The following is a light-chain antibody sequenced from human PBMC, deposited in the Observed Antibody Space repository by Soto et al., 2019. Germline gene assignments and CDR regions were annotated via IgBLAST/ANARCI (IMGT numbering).Light chain of an antibody. CDR3: QEYNNWRTIT. CDR1: QSVRSN. J-gene: IGKJ4*01. CDR2: AAS. V-gene: IGKV3-15*01. Sequence: EIVITQSPATLSVSPGERATLSCRASQSVRSNLAWYPPRPGQAPRLLIYAASARANGIPARFSGSGSGTELTLTISGLQSEDFAVYYCQEYNNWRTITFGGGTKVDIK.